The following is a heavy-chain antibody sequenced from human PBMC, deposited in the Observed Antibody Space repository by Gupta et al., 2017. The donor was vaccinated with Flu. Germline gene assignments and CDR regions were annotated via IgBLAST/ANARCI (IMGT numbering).Heavy chain of an antibody. Sequence: QVQLVESGGGVVQPGRSLRLSCAASGFTFSSYGMHWVRQAPGKGLEGVAVIWYDGSNKYYADSGKGRVTISRDNYKNTRYLQMNRLRAEETAVYYCARDRAYYYGSGDPFDYGGQGTLVTVSS. D-gene: IGHD3-10*01. CDR3: ARDRAYYYGSGDPFDY. J-gene: IGHJ4*02. CDR1: GFTFSSYG. CDR2: IWYDGSNK. V-gene: IGHV3-33*01.